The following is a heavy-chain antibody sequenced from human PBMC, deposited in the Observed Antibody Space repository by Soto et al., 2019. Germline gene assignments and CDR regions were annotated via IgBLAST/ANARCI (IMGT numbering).Heavy chain of an antibody. V-gene: IGHV1-69*12. CDR3: ARDLGSGSDRGDY. CDR1: GDTFTNHV. Sequence: QVQLVQSGDEVKKPGSSVKVSCKASGDTFTNHVFNWVRQAPGQGLEWMGGIISLFGTPNYSRRFQGRVTITADESTATSYMELSSLRSDDTAVSYCARDLGSGSDRGDYWGQGTLVTVSS. D-gene: IGHD3-22*01. J-gene: IGHJ4*02. CDR2: IISLFGTP.